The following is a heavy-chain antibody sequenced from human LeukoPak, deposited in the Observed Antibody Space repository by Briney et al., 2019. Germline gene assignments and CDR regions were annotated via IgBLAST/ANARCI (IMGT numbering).Heavy chain of an antibody. CDR1: GGSISSGDYY. V-gene: IGHV4-30-4*01. D-gene: IGHD5-18*01. J-gene: IGHJ4*02. CDR2: IYYSGST. Sequence: SQTLSLTCTVSGGSISSGDYYWSWIRQPPGKGLEWIGYIYYSGSTYYNPSLKSRVTISVDTSKNQFSLKLSSVTAADTAVYYRARLHVDTAMAYYFDYWGQGTLVTVSS. CDR3: ARLHVDTAMAYYFDY.